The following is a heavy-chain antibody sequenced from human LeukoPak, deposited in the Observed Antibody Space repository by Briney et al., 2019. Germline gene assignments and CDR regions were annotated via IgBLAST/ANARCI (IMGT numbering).Heavy chain of an antibody. Sequence: PGGSLRLSCAASGFTFSSYAINWVRQAPGKGLEWVSGISGSGGSTYYADSVKGRFTISRDNSKNMLYLQMNSLRAEDTAVYYCAKESPRGVGTVDYWGQGTLVTVSS. V-gene: IGHV3-23*01. CDR2: ISGSGGST. D-gene: IGHD1-26*01. CDR3: AKESPRGVGTVDY. CDR1: GFTFSSYA. J-gene: IGHJ4*02.